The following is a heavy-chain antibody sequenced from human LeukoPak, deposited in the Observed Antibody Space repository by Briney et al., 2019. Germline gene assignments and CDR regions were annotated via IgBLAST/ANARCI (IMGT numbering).Heavy chain of an antibody. Sequence: SETLSLTCTVSGGSISSYYWSCIRQPAGKGLEWIGRIYTSGSTNYNPSLKSRVTMSVDTSKNQFSLKLSSVTAADTAVYYCARDRNTFGGVIVISWYFDLWGRGTLVTVSS. J-gene: IGHJ2*01. D-gene: IGHD3-16*02. V-gene: IGHV4-4*07. CDR3: ARDRNTFGGVIVISWYFDL. CDR1: GGSISSYY. CDR2: IYTSGST.